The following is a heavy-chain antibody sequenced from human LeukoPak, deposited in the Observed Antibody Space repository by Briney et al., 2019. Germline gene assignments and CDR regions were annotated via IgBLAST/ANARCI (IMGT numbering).Heavy chain of an antibody. J-gene: IGHJ4*02. CDR3: VRDLADILTGFFEQ. Sequence: SETLSLTCTVSGGSISSYWWSWIRQPAGKGLEWIGRIYSSGSSNYNFALESRVTISVDKLKNQFSLKLSSVTAADTAVYYCVRDLADILTGFFEQWGQGTLVSVSS. D-gene: IGHD3-9*01. CDR2: IYSSGSS. V-gene: IGHV4-4*07. CDR1: GGSISSYW.